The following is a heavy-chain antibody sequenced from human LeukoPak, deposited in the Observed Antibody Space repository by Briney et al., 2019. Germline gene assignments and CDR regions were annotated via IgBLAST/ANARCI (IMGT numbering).Heavy chain of an antibody. J-gene: IGHJ4*02. CDR2: ISWNSGSI. CDR1: GSTFDDYA. CDR3: AKSTLVVPAAMDYFDY. V-gene: IGHV3-9*01. Sequence: TGRSLRLSCAASGSTFDDYAMHWVRQAPGKGLEWVSGISWNSGSIGYADSVKGRFTISRDNAKNSPYLQMNSLRAEDTALYYCAKSTLVVPAAMDYFDYWGQGTLVTVSS. D-gene: IGHD2-2*01.